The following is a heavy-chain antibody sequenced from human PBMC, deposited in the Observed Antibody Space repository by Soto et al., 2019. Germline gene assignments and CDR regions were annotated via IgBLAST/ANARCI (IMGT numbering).Heavy chain of an antibody. CDR3: VRVDWNDAGS. CDR1: GDSVSSNSAA. V-gene: IGHV6-1*01. CDR2: TRYTSKWYT. Sequence: SQTLSLTCAISGDSVSSNSAAWEWIRQSPPRGLEWLGRTRYTSKWYTEYAESVKSRITINADTSKNHFSLQLRSVTPEDTAVYYCVRVDWNDAGSWGQGTQVTVS. D-gene: IGHD1-1*01. J-gene: IGHJ5*02.